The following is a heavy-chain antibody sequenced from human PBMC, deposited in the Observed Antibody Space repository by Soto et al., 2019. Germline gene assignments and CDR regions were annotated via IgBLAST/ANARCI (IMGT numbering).Heavy chain of an antibody. Sequence: PSETLSLTCTFSGFSISSYYWSWIRQPPGKGLEWIGYIYYSGSTNYNPSLKSRVTISVDTSKNQFSLKLSSVTAADTAVYYCARRRANHWFDPWGQGTLVTVSS. D-gene: IGHD2-8*01. V-gene: IGHV4-59*01. J-gene: IGHJ5*02. CDR3: ARRRANHWFDP. CDR2: IYYSGST. CDR1: GFSISSYY.